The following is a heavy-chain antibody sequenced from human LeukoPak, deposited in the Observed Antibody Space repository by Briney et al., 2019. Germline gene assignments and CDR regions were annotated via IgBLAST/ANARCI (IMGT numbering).Heavy chain of an antibody. Sequence: GGSLRLSCAVSGFTFSSYWMGWVRQAPGKGLAWVANINQDESSKYYEDSVKGRFTISRDNADNSLYLQMNSLGAEDTAVYYCAKDLGYDYVWGEGNLYDYWGQGALVTVSS. CDR3: AKDLGYDYVWGEGNLYDY. CDR1: GFTFSSYW. V-gene: IGHV3-7*01. J-gene: IGHJ4*02. CDR2: INQDESSK. D-gene: IGHD3-16*01.